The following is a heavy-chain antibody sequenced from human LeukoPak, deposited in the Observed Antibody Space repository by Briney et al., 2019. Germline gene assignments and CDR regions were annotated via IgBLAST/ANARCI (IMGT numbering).Heavy chain of an antibody. CDR1: GFTFSDYY. V-gene: IGHV3-11*04. J-gene: IGHJ4*02. CDR2: ISGDGSAL. CDR3: ARGVESHFAN. Sequence: GGSLRLSCAASGFTFSDYYMCWIRQAPGKGLEWVSYISGDGSALYYADSVKGRFTISRDNAKKSLYLQMNSLRVEDAAVYYCARGVESHFANWGQGTLVTVSS.